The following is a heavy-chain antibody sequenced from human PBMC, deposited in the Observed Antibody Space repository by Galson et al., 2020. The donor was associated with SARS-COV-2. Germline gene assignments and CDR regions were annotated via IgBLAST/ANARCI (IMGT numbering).Heavy chain of an antibody. CDR2: IYFSGST. D-gene: IGHD2-15*01. V-gene: IGHV4-31*03. CDR3: ARTPGGWDIEDY. Sequence: SETLSLTCTVSGDSISSDFYYWSWIRHHPGRGLEWIGYIYFSGSTSYNPSLKGRVTISIDPSKNQFSLNLRSVTAADTAVYYCARTPGGWDIEDYWGQGTRVTVSS. CDR1: GDSISSDFYY. J-gene: IGHJ4*02.